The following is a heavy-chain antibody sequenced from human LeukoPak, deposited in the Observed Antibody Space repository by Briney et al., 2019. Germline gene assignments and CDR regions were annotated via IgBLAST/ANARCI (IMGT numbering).Heavy chain of an antibody. CDR3: AKDMGPSLIMLYDY. Sequence: GGSLRLSCAASGFTFDDYAMHWVRQAPGKGLEWVSGISWNSGSIGYADSVKGRFTISRVNAKNSLYLQMNSLRAEDTALYYCAKDMGPSLIMLYDYWGQGTLVTVSS. V-gene: IGHV3-9*01. D-gene: IGHD2-8*01. CDR1: GFTFDDYA. CDR2: ISWNSGSI. J-gene: IGHJ4*02.